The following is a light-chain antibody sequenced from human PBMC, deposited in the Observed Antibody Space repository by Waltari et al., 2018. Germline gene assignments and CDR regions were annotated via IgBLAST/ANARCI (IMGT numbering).Light chain of an antibody. CDR1: QSPVHSDGSTY. CDR3: MQGTYWPRT. Sequence: DVVLPQSPPSLPVIFGQTASITRRSSQSPVHSDGSTYLNWFQLRPGRSPRRLIYKVSNRDSGVPDRFSGSGSGTDFTLEISRVEAADVAVYYCMQGTYWPRTFGQGTKLEIE. J-gene: IGKJ2*01. CDR2: KVS. V-gene: IGKV2-30*02.